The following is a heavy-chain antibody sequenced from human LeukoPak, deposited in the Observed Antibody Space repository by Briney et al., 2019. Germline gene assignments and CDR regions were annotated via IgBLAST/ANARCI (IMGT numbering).Heavy chain of an antibody. CDR2: IIPIFDTA. CDR1: GGTFSSYA. V-gene: IGHV1-69*13. Sequence: ASVKVSCKASGGTFSSYAISWVRQAPGQGLEWMGGIIPIFDTANYAQKFQGRVTITADESTSTAYMELSSLRSEDTAVYYCARAYYDSSGYNHAFDIWGQGTMVTVSS. D-gene: IGHD3-22*01. CDR3: ARAYYDSSGYNHAFDI. J-gene: IGHJ3*02.